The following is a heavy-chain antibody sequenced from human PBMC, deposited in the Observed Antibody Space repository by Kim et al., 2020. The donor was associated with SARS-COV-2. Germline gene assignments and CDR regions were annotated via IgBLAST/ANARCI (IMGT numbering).Heavy chain of an antibody. Sequence: GESLKISCKGSGYSFTSYWIGWVRQMPGKGLEWMGIIYPGDSDTRYSPSFQGQVTISADKSISTAYLQWSSLKASDTAMYYCARRITMIVAEPCDAFDIWGQGTMVTVSS. CDR1: GYSFTSYW. V-gene: IGHV5-51*01. D-gene: IGHD3-22*01. J-gene: IGHJ3*02. CDR2: IYPGDSDT. CDR3: ARRITMIVAEPCDAFDI.